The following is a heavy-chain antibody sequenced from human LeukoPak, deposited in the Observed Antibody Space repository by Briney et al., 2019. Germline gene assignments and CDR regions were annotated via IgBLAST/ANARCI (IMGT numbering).Heavy chain of an antibody. V-gene: IGHV1-69*05. CDR2: IVPIFGTA. Sequence: SVKVSCKASGGTFSSYAISWVRQAPGQGLEWMGGIVPIFGTANYAQKFQGRVTITTDESTSTAYMELSSLRSEDTAVYYCARDLGSSWYRAFDIWGQGTMVTVSS. J-gene: IGHJ3*02. CDR3: ARDLGSSWYRAFDI. D-gene: IGHD6-13*01. CDR1: GGTFSSYA.